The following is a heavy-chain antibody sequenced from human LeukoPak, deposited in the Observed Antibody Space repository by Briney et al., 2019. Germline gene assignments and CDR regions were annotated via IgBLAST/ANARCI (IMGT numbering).Heavy chain of an antibody. CDR1: VGSISNYY. CDR3: ARGRYCSADICTGGDSFDI. J-gene: IGHJ3*02. CDR2: KYARGSS. V-gene: IGHV4-4*07. D-gene: IGHD2-15*01. Sequence: SETLSLTCTVSVGSISNYYWSWIRHPAGKGLESIGRKYARGSSNYNPPVQSRVTMSVDTSKNQFSLKVRSVAAADTAVYYCARGRYCSADICTGGDSFDIWGQGTMVSVS.